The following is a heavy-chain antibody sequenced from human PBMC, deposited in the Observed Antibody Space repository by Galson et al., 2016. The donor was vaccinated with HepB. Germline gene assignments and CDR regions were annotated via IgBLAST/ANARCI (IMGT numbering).Heavy chain of an antibody. D-gene: IGHD5-18*01. CDR2: ILYSGNT. CDR1: GGPVSSGSYY. Sequence: ETRSLTCTVSGGPVSSGSYYWSWVRQPPGKALEWIGYILYSGNTNYNPSLWSRVTISLDTSRNQFSLNLRSVTAADTAVYYCASPIHQWALEYWGQGTLVTVSS. J-gene: IGHJ4*02. CDR3: ASPIHQWALEY. V-gene: IGHV4-61*01.